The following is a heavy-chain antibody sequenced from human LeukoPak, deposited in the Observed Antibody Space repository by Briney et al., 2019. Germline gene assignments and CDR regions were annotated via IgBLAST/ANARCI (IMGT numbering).Heavy chain of an antibody. CDR3: AKDGSFDY. CDR1: GLTFSSYG. V-gene: IGHV3-30*18. CDR2: ISYDGSNK. D-gene: IGHD2-2*03. J-gene: IGHJ4*02. Sequence: GRSLRLSCAASGLTFSSYGMHWVRQAPGKGLEWVAVISYDGSNKYYADSVKGRFTISRDNSKNTLYLQMNSLRAEDTAVYYCAKDGSFDYWGQGTLVTVSS.